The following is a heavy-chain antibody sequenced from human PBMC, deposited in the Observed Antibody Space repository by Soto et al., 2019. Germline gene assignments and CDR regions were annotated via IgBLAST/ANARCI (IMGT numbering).Heavy chain of an antibody. D-gene: IGHD1-7*01. V-gene: IGHV1-18*01. CDR1: GCTFTSYG. J-gene: IGHJ4*02. CDR3: ARTNSRNYGVPVYY. Sequence: ASVKVSCKASGCTFTSYGISWVRQAPGQGLEWMGWISAYNGNTNYAQKLQGRVTMTTDTSTSTAYMELRSLRSDDTAVYYCARTNSRNYGVPVYYWGQGTLVTVSS. CDR2: ISAYNGNT.